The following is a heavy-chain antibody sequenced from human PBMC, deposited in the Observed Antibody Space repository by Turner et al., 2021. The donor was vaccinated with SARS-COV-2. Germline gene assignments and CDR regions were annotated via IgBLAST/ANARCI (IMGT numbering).Heavy chain of an antibody. V-gene: IGHV1-69*04. D-gene: IGHD6-19*01. CDR3: ARVGIAVAGIGVYLDY. CDR1: GGTFSSYA. Sequence: QVQLVQSGAEVKKPGSSVKVSCKPSGGTFSSYAISWVRQAPGQGLEWMGRIIPILDITNYAQKFQGRVTITADKSTSTAYMELSSLRSEDTAVYYCARVGIAVAGIGVYLDYWGQGTLVTVSS. CDR2: IIPILDIT. J-gene: IGHJ4*02.